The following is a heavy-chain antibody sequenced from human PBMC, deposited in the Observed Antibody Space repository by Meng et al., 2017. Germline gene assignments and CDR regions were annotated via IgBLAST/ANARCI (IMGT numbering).Heavy chain of an antibody. CDR2: IYWNDDK. CDR3: AHRRYGHSGYDLDY. D-gene: IGHD5-12*01. Sequence: SGPTLVKPTQTPTLTCTFSGFSLSTSGVGVGWIRQPPGKALEWLALIYWNDDKRYSPSLKSRLTITKDTSKNQVVLTMTNMDPVDTATYYCAHRRYGHSGYDLDYWGQGTLVTVSS. V-gene: IGHV2-5*01. J-gene: IGHJ4*02. CDR1: GFSLSTSGVG.